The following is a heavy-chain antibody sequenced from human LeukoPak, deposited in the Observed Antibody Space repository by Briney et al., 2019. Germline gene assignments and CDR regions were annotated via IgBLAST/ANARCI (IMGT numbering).Heavy chain of an antibody. V-gene: IGHV4-38-2*02. D-gene: IGHD4-11*01. Sequence: PSQTLSLTCAVSGYSISSGYYWGWIRQPPGKGLEWIGSIYHTGSTYYNPSLKSRVTISVDTSKNQFSLKLSSVTAADTAVYYCARETTYYYFDYWGQGTLVTVSS. CDR3: ARETTYYYFDY. CDR2: IYHTGST. J-gene: IGHJ4*02. CDR1: GYSISSGYY.